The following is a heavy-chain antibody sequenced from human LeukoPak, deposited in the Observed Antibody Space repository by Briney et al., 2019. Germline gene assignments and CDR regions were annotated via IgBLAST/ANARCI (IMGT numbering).Heavy chain of an antibody. V-gene: IGHV1-46*03. CDR3: ARSPRSSGWYGWWFDP. D-gene: IGHD6-19*01. CDR1: GYTFTSYY. Sequence: ASVKVSCKASGYTFTSYYMHWVRQAPRQGLEWMGIINPSGGSTSYAQKFQGRVTMTRDTSTSTVYMELSSLRSEDTAVYYCARSPRSSGWYGWWFDPWGQGTLVTVSS. CDR2: INPSGGST. J-gene: IGHJ5*02.